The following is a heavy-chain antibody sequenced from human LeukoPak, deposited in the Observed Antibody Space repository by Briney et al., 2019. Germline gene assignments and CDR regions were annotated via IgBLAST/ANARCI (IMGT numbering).Heavy chain of an antibody. D-gene: IGHD1-1*01. Sequence: PGGSLRLSCAASGFTFSSYSMNWVRQAPGKGLEWVSSISSSSSYIYYADSVKGRFTISRDNAKNSLYLQMNSLRAEDTAVYYCARAAAGTTYFDYWGQGTLVTVSS. CDR1: GFTFSSYS. V-gene: IGHV3-21*01. CDR2: ISSSSSYI. CDR3: ARAAAGTTYFDY. J-gene: IGHJ4*02.